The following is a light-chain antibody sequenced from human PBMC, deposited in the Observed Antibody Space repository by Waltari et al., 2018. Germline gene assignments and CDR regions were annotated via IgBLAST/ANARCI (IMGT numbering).Light chain of an antibody. CDR2: AAS. Sequence: EIVMTQSPATLSVSPGGTATLSCRASQTVTSSLAWYQHRPGQAPRLLIYAASDRATGVPERFSGSDSGREFTLTISNVQSEDIATYYCQQYTNWPRYTFGQGTKVEIK. CDR3: QQYTNWPRYT. CDR1: QTVTSS. V-gene: IGKV3-15*01. J-gene: IGKJ2*01.